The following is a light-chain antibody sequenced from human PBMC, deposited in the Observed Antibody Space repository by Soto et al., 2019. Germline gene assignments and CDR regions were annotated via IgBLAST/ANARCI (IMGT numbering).Light chain of an antibody. CDR1: SSNIGSNT. J-gene: IGLJ1*01. CDR3: AAWDDSLNGYV. V-gene: IGLV1-44*01. Sequence: SVLTQPPSAFGTPGQRVTISCSGSSSNIGSNTVNWYQQLPGTAPKLLIYSNNQRPPGVPDRFSGSKSGTSASLAISGLQSEDEADYYCAAWDDSLNGYVFGTGTKVTVL. CDR2: SNN.